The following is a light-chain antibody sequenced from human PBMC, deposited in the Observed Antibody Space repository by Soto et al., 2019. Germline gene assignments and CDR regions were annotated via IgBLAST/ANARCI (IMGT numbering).Light chain of an antibody. Sequence: IVLTQSPATLSLSPGERATLSCRASQSVSSYLAWYQQKPGQAPRLLIYDASNRATGIPARFSGSGSGTDLTLTISSLEPEDFAVYYCQQRSNWPPITFGQRRRLEI. J-gene: IGKJ5*01. CDR1: QSVSSY. CDR2: DAS. CDR3: QQRSNWPPIT. V-gene: IGKV3-11*01.